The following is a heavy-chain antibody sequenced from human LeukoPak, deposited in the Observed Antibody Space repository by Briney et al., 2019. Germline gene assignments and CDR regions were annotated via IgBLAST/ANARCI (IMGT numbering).Heavy chain of an antibody. CDR3: AKGSSSFDY. V-gene: IGHV3-23*01. CDR2: VTGSGGST. CDR1: GFTFSSYA. D-gene: IGHD1-26*01. Sequence: GGSLRLSCAASGFTFSSYAMSWVHQAPGKGLEWVSVVTGSGGSTYYANSVKGRFTISRDISKNTLYLQMNSLRAEDTAVYYCAKGSSSFDYWGQGTLVTVSS. J-gene: IGHJ4*02.